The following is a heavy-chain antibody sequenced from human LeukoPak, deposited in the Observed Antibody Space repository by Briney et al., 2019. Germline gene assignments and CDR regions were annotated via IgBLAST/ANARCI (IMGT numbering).Heavy chain of an antibody. J-gene: IGHJ4*02. V-gene: IGHV4-61*02. D-gene: IGHD2-15*01. Sequence: PSETLSLTCTVSGGSISSGSYYWSWIRQPAGKGLEWIGRIYTSGSTNYNPSLKSRVTISVDTSKNQFSLKLSSVTAADTAVYYCARERGGILAAPTYYFDYRGQGTLVTVSS. CDR1: GGSISSGSYY. CDR3: ARERGGILAAPTYYFDY. CDR2: IYTSGST.